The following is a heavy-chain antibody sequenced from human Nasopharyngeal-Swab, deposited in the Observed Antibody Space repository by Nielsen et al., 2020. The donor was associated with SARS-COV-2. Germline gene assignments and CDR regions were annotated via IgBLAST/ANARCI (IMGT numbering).Heavy chain of an antibody. Sequence: ASVKVSCKAAGYTFTSYDISWVRQAPGQGLEWMGWISAYNGNTNYAQKLQGRVTMTTDTSTSTAYMELRSLRSDDTAVYYCARSDCSSTSCYSFDYWGQGTLVTVSS. CDR3: ARSDCSSTSCYSFDY. CDR1: GYTFTSYD. V-gene: IGHV1-18*01. CDR2: ISAYNGNT. D-gene: IGHD2-2*01. J-gene: IGHJ4*02.